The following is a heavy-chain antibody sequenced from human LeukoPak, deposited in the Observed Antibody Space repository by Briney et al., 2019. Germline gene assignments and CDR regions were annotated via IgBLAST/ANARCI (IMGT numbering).Heavy chain of an antibody. J-gene: IGHJ4*02. Sequence: PGGSLRLSCEVSGFTFSTYGMHWVRQAPGKGLEWVAFIQYDGNNKYYADSVKGRFTISRDNSKNTMYLQMSSLRPEDTAVFYCAGGTYRAVDYWGQGTLVTVSS. CDR1: GFTFSTYG. V-gene: IGHV3-30*02. CDR3: AGGTYRAVDY. CDR2: IQYDGNNK. D-gene: IGHD3-16*01.